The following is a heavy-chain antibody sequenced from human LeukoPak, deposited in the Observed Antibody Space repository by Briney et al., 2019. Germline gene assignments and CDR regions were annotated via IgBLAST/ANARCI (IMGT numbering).Heavy chain of an antibody. CDR3: AKPSSDYYYGWFDP. CDR2: ISSDGRIH. Sequence: PGESLLLSCATHEFSFSTYAMPSVRQAPGKGLECVALISSDGRIHYYAASQKGRFTISRDNYKNTLYLQMNSLRAEDTAVYYCAKPSSDYYYGWFDPWGQGTLVTVSS. D-gene: IGHD3-22*01. J-gene: IGHJ5*02. V-gene: IGHV3-30*18. CDR1: EFSFSTYA.